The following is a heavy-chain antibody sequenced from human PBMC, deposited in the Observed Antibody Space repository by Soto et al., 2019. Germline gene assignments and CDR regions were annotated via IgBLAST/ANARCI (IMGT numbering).Heavy chain of an antibody. CDR2: IRSKTNNYAT. CDR1: GFTFSGSA. CDR3: ASDTARVYYGMDV. Sequence: SLRLSCAASGFTFSGSAMHWVRQASGKGLEWVGRIRSKTNNYATAYAASVKGRFTISRDDSKNTAYLQMNSLKTEDTAVYYCASDTARVYYGMDVWGQGTTVTVSS. D-gene: IGHD5-18*01. J-gene: IGHJ6*02. V-gene: IGHV3-73*01.